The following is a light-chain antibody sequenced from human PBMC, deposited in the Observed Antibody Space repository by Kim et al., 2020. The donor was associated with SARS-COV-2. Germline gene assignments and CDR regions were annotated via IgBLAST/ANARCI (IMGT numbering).Light chain of an antibody. CDR3: QQYDKWPPT. CDR2: EAS. CDR1: QSISSN. J-gene: IGKJ4*01. Sequence: DIELTQSPATLSLSPGERATLSCRAIQSISSNLAWYQQKPGQIPRLLIFEASTRATDVPVTFTGSGSGTQFALTISSLQPEDFAVYYCQQYDKWPPTFGGGTKLEIK. V-gene: IGKV3-15*01.